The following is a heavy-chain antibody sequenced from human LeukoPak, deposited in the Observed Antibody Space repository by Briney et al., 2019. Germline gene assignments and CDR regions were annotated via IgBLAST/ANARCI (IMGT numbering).Heavy chain of an antibody. V-gene: IGHV4-34*01. CDR2: INHSGST. CDR1: GGSFSGYS. CDR3: ARGVLGHRATFDY. Sequence: SETLSLTCAVYGGSFSGYSWSWIRQPPGKGLEWIGEINHSGSTNYNPSLKSRVTISVDTSKNQFSLKLTPVTAADTAVYYCARGVLGHRATFDYWGQGTLVTVSS. D-gene: IGHD3-10*01. J-gene: IGHJ4*02.